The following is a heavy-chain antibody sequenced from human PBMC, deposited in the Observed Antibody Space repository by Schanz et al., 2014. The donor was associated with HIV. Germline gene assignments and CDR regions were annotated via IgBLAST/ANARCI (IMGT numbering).Heavy chain of an antibody. CDR2: IRGGGSTV. Sequence: QVQLVESGGGLVKPRGSLRLSCAASGFTFSDHCMSWVRQAPGKGLEWVSYIRGGGSTVQYADSVKGRFTISRDNAKNSLYLEMKTLRVEDTAVYYCARDKPRGNYRYYYGMDVWGQGTTVTVSS. CDR1: GFTFSDHC. CDR3: ARDKPRGNYRYYYGMDV. V-gene: IGHV3-11*01. D-gene: IGHD3-16*02. J-gene: IGHJ6*02.